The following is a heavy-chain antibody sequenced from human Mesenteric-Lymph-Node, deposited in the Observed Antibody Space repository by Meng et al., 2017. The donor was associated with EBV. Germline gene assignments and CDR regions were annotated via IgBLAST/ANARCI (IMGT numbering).Heavy chain of an antibody. V-gene: IGHV3-23*04. J-gene: IGHJ4*02. Sequence: ELQRVGPGGVLAAAGGSLRLSGAGSGFNFIRQAPGKGLECVSGSSGSGGSTYHADSVKGRFTISRDPSKNTLYLQMNSLRAEDTAVYYCAREYTSSWTYFFDYWGQGTLVTVSS. CDR2: SSGSGGST. D-gene: IGHD6-13*01. CDR1: GFNF. CDR3: AREYTSSWTYFFDY.